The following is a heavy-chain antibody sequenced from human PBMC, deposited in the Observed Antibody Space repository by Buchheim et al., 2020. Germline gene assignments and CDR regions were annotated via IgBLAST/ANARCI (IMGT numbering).Heavy chain of an antibody. CDR2: ISYDGSNK. V-gene: IGHV3-30*03. J-gene: IGHJ6*02. D-gene: IGHD1-26*01. CDR3: PRGGATTVYGMDV. CDR1: GFTFSSYG. Sequence: QVQLVESGGGVVQPGRSLRLSCAASGFTFSSYGMHWVRQAPGKGLEWVAVISYDGSNKYYADSVKGRFTISRDNSKNTLYLQMNSLRAGDTAVYYCPRGGATTVYGMDVWGQGTT.